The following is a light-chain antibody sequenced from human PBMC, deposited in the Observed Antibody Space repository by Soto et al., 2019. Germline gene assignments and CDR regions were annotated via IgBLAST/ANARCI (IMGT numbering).Light chain of an antibody. V-gene: IGKV1-5*03. CDR1: QSISSW. CDR2: KAF. CDR3: QQYKSYTWT. Sequence: DIQMTQSPSPLSASVGDRVTITCRASQSISSWLAWYQQKPGKAPKLLIYKAFSLESGVPSRFSGSGSGTEFTLTISSLQPDDFATYYYQQYKSYTWTFGQGTKVEIK. J-gene: IGKJ1*01.